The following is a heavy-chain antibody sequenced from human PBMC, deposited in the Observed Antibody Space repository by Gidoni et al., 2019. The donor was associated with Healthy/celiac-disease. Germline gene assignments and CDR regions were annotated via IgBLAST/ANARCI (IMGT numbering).Heavy chain of an antibody. D-gene: IGHD4-17*01. V-gene: IGHV1-69*06. Sequence: VQLVQSGAEVKKPGSSVKVSCKASGGTFSSYAISWVRQAPGQGLEWMGGIIPILVTANYAQKFQGRVTITADKSTSTAYMELSSLRSEDTAVYYCARADYGDYLGAFDIWGQGTMVTVSS. CDR1: GGTFSSYA. J-gene: IGHJ3*02. CDR2: IIPILVTA. CDR3: ARADYGDYLGAFDI.